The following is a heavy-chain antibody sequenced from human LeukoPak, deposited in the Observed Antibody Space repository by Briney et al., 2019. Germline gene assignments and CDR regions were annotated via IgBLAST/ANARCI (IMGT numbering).Heavy chain of an antibody. J-gene: IGHJ6*03. Sequence: GGSLRLSCAVSGFGINPYAMSWVRQAPGKGLEWVSGISGSGEITFYADSVKGRFIISRDNSKNTLYLQMNSLRAEDTAVYYCAKNFWSDKYYYYYMDVWGKGTTVTVSS. V-gene: IGHV3-23*01. CDR2: ISGSGEIT. D-gene: IGHD3-3*01. CDR1: GFGINPYA. CDR3: AKNFWSDKYYYYYMDV.